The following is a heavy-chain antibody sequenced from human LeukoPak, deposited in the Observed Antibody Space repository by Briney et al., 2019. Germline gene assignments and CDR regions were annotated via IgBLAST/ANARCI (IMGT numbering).Heavy chain of an antibody. CDR1: GFIVSGGF. CDR2: IYSDGST. J-gene: IGHJ6*02. D-gene: IGHD1-26*01. CDR3: AREDSEYGMDV. Sequence: GGSLRLSCAASGFIVSGGFMSWVRQAPGKGLEWVSVIYSDGSTYYADSVKGRFTISRDNAKNSLYLQMNSLRAEDTAVYYCAREDSEYGMDVWGQGTTVTVSS. V-gene: IGHV3-66*01.